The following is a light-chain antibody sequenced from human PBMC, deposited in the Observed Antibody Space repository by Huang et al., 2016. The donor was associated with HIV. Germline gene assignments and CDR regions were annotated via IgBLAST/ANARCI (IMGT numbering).Light chain of an antibody. CDR2: AAS. V-gene: IGKV1-27*01. J-gene: IGKJ2*01. CDR1: PGIGNF. CDR3: QRYNNAPYT. Sequence: DIQMTQSPSSLSTSVGDTVTISCRASPGIGNFLAWYQQKPGKVPKLLIYAASTLHSGVPSRFAGSGSGTDFTLTISRLQPEDVATYYCQRYNNAPYTFGQGTKLDIK.